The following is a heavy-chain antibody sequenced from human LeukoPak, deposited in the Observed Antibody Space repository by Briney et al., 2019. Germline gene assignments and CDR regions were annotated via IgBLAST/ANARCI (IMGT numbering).Heavy chain of an antibody. D-gene: IGHD3-22*01. CDR2: INAGNGNT. CDR1: GYTFTSYA. J-gene: IGHJ4*02. V-gene: IGHV1-3*01. CDR3: ASAKAYYYDSSGYYPFHY. Sequence: GASVKVSCKASGYTFTSYAMHWVRQAPGQRLEWMGWINAGNGNTKYSQKFQGRVTITRDTSASTAYMELSSLRSEDTAVYYCASAKAYYYDSSGYYPFHYWGQGTLVTVSS.